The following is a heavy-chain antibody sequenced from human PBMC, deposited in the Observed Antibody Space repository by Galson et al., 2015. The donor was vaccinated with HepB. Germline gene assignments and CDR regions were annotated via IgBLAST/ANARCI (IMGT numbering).Heavy chain of an antibody. CDR1: GFTFSSYG. V-gene: IGHV3-30*18. CDR2: ISYDGSNK. D-gene: IGHD3-10*01. Sequence: TLRLSCAASGFTFSSYGMHWVRQAPGKGLEWVAVISYDGSNKYYADSVKGRFTISRDNSKNTLYLQMNSLRAEDTAVYYCAKDFGEMAPDYWGQGTLVTVSS. CDR3: AKDFGEMAPDY. J-gene: IGHJ4*02.